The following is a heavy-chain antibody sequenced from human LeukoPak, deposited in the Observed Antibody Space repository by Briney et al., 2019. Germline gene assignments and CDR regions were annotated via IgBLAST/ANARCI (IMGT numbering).Heavy chain of an antibody. D-gene: IGHD3-22*01. V-gene: IGHV4-34*01. CDR1: GGSFSGYY. J-gene: IGHJ5*02. Sequence: SETLSLTCAVYGGSFSGYYWSWIRQPPGKGLEWIGEINHNGSTNYNPSLKSRVTISVDTSKNQFSLKLSSVTAADTAVYYCARAGYYYDSSGSNWFDPWGQGTLVTVSS. CDR2: INHNGST. CDR3: ARAGYYYDSSGSNWFDP.